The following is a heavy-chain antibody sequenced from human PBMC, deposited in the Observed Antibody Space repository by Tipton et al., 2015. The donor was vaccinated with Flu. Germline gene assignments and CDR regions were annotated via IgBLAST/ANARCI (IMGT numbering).Heavy chain of an antibody. CDR2: VYPSGST. Sequence: TLSLTCTVSGGSISSGSYYWTWIRQPAGKGLEWIGRVYPSGSTNYNPSLKSRVTISVDTSKNQFSLTLTSVTAADTAVYYCARPHRQFSYNAFDLWGQGTMVTVSS. V-gene: IGHV4-61*02. CDR1: GGSISSGSYY. CDR3: ARPHRQFSYNAFDL. D-gene: IGHD1-1*01. J-gene: IGHJ3*01.